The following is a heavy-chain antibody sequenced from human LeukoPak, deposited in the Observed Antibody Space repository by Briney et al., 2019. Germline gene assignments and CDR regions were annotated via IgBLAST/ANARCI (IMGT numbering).Heavy chain of an antibody. CDR3: ARGRHSSGHYLDY. D-gene: IGHD3-22*01. CDR2: ITSSSTYI. J-gene: IGHJ4*02. Sequence: PGGTLRLSCAASGVTFSSYSMNCVRQAPGKGLEWVSSITSSSTYILYADSVKGRFTISRDNAKNLLYLQMDSLRAEDTAIYYCARGRHSSGHYLDYWGQGALVTVSS. CDR1: GVTFSSYS. V-gene: IGHV3-21*01.